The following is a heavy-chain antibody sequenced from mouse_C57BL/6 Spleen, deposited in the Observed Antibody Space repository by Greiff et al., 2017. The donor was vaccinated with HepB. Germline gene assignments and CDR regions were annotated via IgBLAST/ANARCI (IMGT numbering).Heavy chain of an antibody. CDR1: GYAFSSSW. Sequence: QVQLKESGPELVKPGASVKISCKASGYAFSSSWMNWVKQRPGKGLEWIGRIYPGDGDTNYNGKFKGKATLTADKSSSTAYMQLSSLTSEDSAVYFCARWTTVRYFDYWGQGTTLTVSS. V-gene: IGHV1-82*01. CDR2: IYPGDGDT. CDR3: ARWTTVRYFDY. J-gene: IGHJ2*01. D-gene: IGHD1-1*01.